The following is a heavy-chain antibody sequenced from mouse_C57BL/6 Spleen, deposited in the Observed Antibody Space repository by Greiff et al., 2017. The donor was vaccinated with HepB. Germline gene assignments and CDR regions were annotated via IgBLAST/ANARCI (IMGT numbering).Heavy chain of an antibody. J-gene: IGHJ2*01. D-gene: IGHD2-3*01. V-gene: IGHV1-69*01. CDR3: ARWDGYSLDY. CDR2: IDPSDSYT. CDR1: GYTFTSYW. Sequence: QVQLQQPGAELVMPGASVKLSCKASGYTFTSYWMHWVKQRPGQGLEWIGEIDPSDSYTNYNQKFKGKSTLTVDKSSSTAYMQLSSLTSEDSAVYYCARWDGYSLDYWGQGTTLTVSS.